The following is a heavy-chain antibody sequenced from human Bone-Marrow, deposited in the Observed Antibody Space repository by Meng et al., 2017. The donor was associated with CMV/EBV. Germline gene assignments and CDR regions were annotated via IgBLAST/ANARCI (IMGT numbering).Heavy chain of an antibody. Sequence: ASVKVSCKASGYTFTGYYMHWVRQAPGQGLEWMGWINPNSGGTNYAQKFQGRVTMTRDTSITTGYMELSSLRLDDTAVYYCARDIGSYDFWSAYLGAFDFWGQGTVVAASS. CDR1: GYTFTGYY. CDR3: ARDIGSYDFWSAYLGAFDF. V-gene: IGHV1-2*02. D-gene: IGHD3-3*01. CDR2: INPNSGGT. J-gene: IGHJ3*01.